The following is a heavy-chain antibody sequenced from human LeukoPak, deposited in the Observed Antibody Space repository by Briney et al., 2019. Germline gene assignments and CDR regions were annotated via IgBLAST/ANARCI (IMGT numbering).Heavy chain of an antibody. CDR2: ITSRGTDT. J-gene: IGHJ6*02. V-gene: IGHV3-64*01. D-gene: IGHD4-17*01. Sequence: GGSLRLSCAASGFSFSSYAMHWVRQAPGKGLEYVSGITSRGTDTSYANSVKGRFTISRDNSKNTLYLQMGSLRVEDMAVYYCARGRGTTVIASMDVWGQGTTVTVSS. CDR3: ARGRGTTVIASMDV. CDR1: GFSFSSYA.